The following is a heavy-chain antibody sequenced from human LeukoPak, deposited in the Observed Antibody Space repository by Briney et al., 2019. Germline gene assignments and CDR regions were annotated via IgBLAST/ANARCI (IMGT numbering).Heavy chain of an antibody. CDR3: ARDRPRYCSGGSCYDY. D-gene: IGHD2-15*01. V-gene: IGHV1-2*02. Sequence: GASVKVSCKASGYTFTGYYMHWVRQAPGQGLEWMGWINPNSGGTNYAQKFQGRVTMTRATSISTAYMELSRLRSDDTAVYYCARDRPRYCSGGSCYDYWGQGTLVTVSS. CDR1: GYTFTGYY. CDR2: INPNSGGT. J-gene: IGHJ4*02.